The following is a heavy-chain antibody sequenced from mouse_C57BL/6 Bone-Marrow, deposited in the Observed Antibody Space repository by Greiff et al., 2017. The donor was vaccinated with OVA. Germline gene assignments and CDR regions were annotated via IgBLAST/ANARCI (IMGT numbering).Heavy chain of an antibody. Sequence: EVQGVESGGGLVKPGGSLKLSCAASGFTFSDYGMHWVRQAPEKGLEWVAYISSGSSTIYYADTVKGRFTISRDNAKNTLFLQMTSLRSEDTAMYYCARHSTAQASWFAYWGQGTLVTVSA. CDR2: ISSGSSTI. J-gene: IGHJ3*01. CDR3: ARHSTAQASWFAY. V-gene: IGHV5-17*01. CDR1: GFTFSDYG. D-gene: IGHD3-2*02.